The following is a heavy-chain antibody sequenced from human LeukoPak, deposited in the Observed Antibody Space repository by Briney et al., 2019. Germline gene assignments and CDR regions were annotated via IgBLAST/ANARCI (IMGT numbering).Heavy chain of an antibody. J-gene: IGHJ4*02. CDR2: ISWNSGSI. D-gene: IGHD4-23*01. CDR3: EKARSYGGNSAFDC. V-gene: IGHV3-9*03. Sequence: GGSLRLSCAASGFTFDDYAMHWVRQAPGKGLEGVSGISWNSGSIGYADSVKGRFTISRDNAKNSLYLQMNSLRAEDMALYYYEKARSYGGNSAFDCWGQGTLVTVSS. CDR1: GFTFDDYA.